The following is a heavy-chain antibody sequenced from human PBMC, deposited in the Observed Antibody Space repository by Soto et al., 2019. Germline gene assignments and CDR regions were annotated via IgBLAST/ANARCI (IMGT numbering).Heavy chain of an antibody. CDR2: MNPDGSEQ. D-gene: IGHD2-21*01. CDR1: GFTFSDYW. J-gene: IGHJ5*02. V-gene: IGHV3-7*04. CDR3: TRDLNHVCGP. Sequence: EVHLVESGGGLVQPGGSLRLSCAASGFTFSDYWMTWVRQTPGKGLEGVANMNPDGSEQYYLDSVKGRFTISRDNAKNSLYLQMNSLRGEDTAVYYCTRDLNHVCGPWGQGTQVIVSS.